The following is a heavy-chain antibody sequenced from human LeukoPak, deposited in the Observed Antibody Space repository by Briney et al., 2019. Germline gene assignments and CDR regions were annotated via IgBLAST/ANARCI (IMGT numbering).Heavy chain of an antibody. V-gene: IGHV3-48*03. Sequence: GGSLRLSCAGSGFTFSSYEMNWVRQAPGKGLEWVSYISNSGSSIYYADSVKGRFTISRDNAKNPLYLQMNSLRAEDTAVYYCVRDQAKIGGGYYMDVWGKGTTVTVSS. CDR2: ISNSGSSI. CDR1: GFTFSSYE. CDR3: VRDQAKIGGGYYMDV. D-gene: IGHD1-26*01. J-gene: IGHJ6*03.